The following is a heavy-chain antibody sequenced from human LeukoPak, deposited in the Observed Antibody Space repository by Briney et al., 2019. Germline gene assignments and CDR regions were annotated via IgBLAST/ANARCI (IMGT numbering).Heavy chain of an antibody. CDR2: IYPGDSDT. CDR3: ARFSVGGTYYPNY. D-gene: IGHD1-26*01. CDR1: GYSFTSSW. Sequence: KPGESPKISCQGSGYSFTSSWIGWVRQMPGKGLEWMGIIYPGDSDTRYSPSFQGQVTISADKSISTAYLQWSSLKASDTAMYYCARFSVGGTYYPNYWGQGTLVSVSS. J-gene: IGHJ4*02. V-gene: IGHV5-51*01.